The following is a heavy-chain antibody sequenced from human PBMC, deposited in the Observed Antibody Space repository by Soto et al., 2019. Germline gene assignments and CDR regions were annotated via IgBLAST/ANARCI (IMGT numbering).Heavy chain of an antibody. V-gene: IGHV4-31*03. CDR2: IYYSGST. CDR1: GGSITSGGYC. J-gene: IGHJ4*02. Sequence: QVQLQESGPGLVKPSQTLSLTCTVSGGSITSGGYCWTWIRQHPVKGLEWMGHIYYSGSTSYNPSLKRRVTISIDTSKNQFSLKLTSVTAADTAVYYCARDVDYFGSGSPPLLSKWGQGTLVTVSS. D-gene: IGHD3-10*01. CDR3: ARDVDYFGSGSPPLLSK.